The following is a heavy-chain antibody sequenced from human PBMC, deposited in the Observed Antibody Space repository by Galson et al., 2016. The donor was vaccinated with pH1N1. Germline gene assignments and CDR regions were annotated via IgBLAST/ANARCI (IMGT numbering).Heavy chain of an antibody. CDR2: IHNSGTT. Sequence: LSLTCTVSGGSINSNGNYWSWIRQLPGKGLEWIGYIHNSGTTSYNPSLKSRVTISVDTSKNQFSLKLRSVTAADTAVFYCAREDLVVGEGLDSGVDLWGQWTTVIVSS. V-gene: IGHV4-31*03. CDR3: AREDLVVGEGLDSGVDL. D-gene: IGHD2-15*01. CDR1: GGSINSNGNY. J-gene: IGHJ6*01.